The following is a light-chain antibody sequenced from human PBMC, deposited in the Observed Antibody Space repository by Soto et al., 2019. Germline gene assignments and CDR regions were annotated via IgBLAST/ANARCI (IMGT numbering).Light chain of an antibody. CDR2: GAS. J-gene: IGKJ4*01. CDR3: QQSYSTPLT. CDR1: QSISRH. V-gene: IGKV1-39*01. Sequence: DIQMTQSPSSLSASVGDRVTITCRASQSISRHLNWYQQKPGKDPKLLIYGASSLQSGVPSRISGSGSGTDFTLIISSLQPEDFATYYCQQSYSTPLTFGGGTKVEIK.